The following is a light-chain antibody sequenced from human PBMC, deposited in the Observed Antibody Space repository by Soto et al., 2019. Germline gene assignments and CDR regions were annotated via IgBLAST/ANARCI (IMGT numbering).Light chain of an antibody. J-gene: IGLJ1*01. V-gene: IGLV2-14*01. CDR3: SSYTSSSTYV. CDR1: SSDVAGYNY. Sequence: QSALTQPASVSGSPGQSITLSCTGTSSDVAGYNYVSWYQQHPNKAPKFMIYDVTNRPSGVSNRFSGSKSGNTASLTISGLQAEDEADYYCSSYTSSSTYVFGTGTKLTVL. CDR2: DVT.